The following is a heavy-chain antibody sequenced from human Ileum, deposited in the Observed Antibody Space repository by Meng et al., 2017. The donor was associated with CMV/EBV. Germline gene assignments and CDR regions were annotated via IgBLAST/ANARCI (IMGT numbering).Heavy chain of an antibody. CDR2: IKGDGSYT. CDR3: ATGGSGYIPW. J-gene: IGHJ4*02. CDR1: GLTFSNSW. V-gene: IGHV3-74*01. Sequence: EVHLVESGGGLDQPGGSLRLSCAASGLTFSNSWMHWVRQAPGKGLVWVSRIKGDGSYTTYADSVKGRFTISRDNAKNTVYLQMNSLRADDTAAYYCATGGSGYIPWWGQGTLVTVSS. D-gene: IGHD5-12*01.